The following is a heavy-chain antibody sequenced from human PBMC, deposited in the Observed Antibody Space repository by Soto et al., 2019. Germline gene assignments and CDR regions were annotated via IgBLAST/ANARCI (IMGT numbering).Heavy chain of an antibody. D-gene: IGHD3-10*01. V-gene: IGHV4-59*08. CDR3: ARHGFGSLHGLVDV. J-gene: IGHJ6*02. CDR2: IQYNGYS. Sequence: QVQLQESGPGLVKPSETLSLTCTVSGSSIANYYCSWFRQPPGKGLEWIGYIQYNGYSAYNLSLKRRVTMSMDTSKTQFSLSLESVTATDTAVYYCARHGFGSLHGLVDVWGQGTTVIVSS. CDR1: GSSIANYY.